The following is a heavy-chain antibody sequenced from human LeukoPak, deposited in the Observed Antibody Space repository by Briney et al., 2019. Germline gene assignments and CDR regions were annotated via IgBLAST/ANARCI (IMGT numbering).Heavy chain of an antibody. V-gene: IGHV3-7*01. CDR1: GFTFSRYW. Sequence: GGSLRLFCAASGFTFSRYWMAWVRQAPGKGLEWVANIKEDGSDKGFADSVKGRFTISRDNGKNSLYLQMNSLTVEDTAVYYCARDVVGALDFWGQGTLVTVSS. J-gene: IGHJ4*02. CDR2: IKEDGSDK. D-gene: IGHD3-22*01. CDR3: ARDVVGALDF.